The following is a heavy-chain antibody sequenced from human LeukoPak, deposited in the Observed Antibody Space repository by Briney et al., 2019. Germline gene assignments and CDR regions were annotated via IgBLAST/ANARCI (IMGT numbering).Heavy chain of an antibody. CDR3: ARVVATIGIDY. V-gene: IGHV4-30-4*08. Sequence: SQTLSVTCTVSGVSISSGDDYWSWIRQPPGKGLEWIGYIYYSGSTYYNPSLKSRVTISVDTSKNQFSLKLSSVTAADTAVYYCARVVATIGIDYWGQGTMVTVSS. CDR1: GVSISSGDDY. CDR2: IYYSGST. D-gene: IGHD5-12*01. J-gene: IGHJ4*02.